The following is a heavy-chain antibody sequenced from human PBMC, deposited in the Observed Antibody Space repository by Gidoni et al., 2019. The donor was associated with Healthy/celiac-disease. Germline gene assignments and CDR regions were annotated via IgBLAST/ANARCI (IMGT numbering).Heavy chain of an antibody. V-gene: IGHV3-74*01. J-gene: IGHJ2*01. CDR1: GFTFSSYW. D-gene: IGHD4-17*01. CDR2: INSDGSST. CDR3: ARDDYGDYGWYFDL. Sequence: EVQLVESGGGLVQPGGSLSLSCAASGFTFSSYWMHWVRQAPGKVLVWVSRINSDGSSTSYADSVKGRFTISRDNAKNTLYLQMNSLRAEDTAVYYCARDDYGDYGWYFDLWGRGTLVTVSS.